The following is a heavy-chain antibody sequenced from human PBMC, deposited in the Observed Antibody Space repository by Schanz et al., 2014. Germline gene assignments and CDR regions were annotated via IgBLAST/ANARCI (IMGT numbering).Heavy chain of an antibody. J-gene: IGHJ4*02. Sequence: EVQLVQSGGGLVQPGGSLRLSCAASGFAVDNYYMSCVRQAPGRGLEWVSAISGGGGTTYYADSVKGRFTISRDNSKNTLYLQMNSLRAEDTAVYYCAKVRYSSGWRGDYFDEWGQGTLVTVAS. D-gene: IGHD6-25*01. CDR1: GFAVDNYY. V-gene: IGHV3-23*04. CDR3: AKVRYSSGWRGDYFDE. CDR2: ISGGGGTT.